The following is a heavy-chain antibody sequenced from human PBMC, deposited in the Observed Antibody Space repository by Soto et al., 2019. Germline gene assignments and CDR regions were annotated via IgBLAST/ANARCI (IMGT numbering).Heavy chain of an antibody. V-gene: IGHV3-30*18. CDR2: ISYDGSNK. CDR1: GFTFSSYG. J-gene: IGHJ4*02. Sequence: PGGSLRLSCAASGFTFSSYGMHWVRQAPGKGLEWVAVISYDGSNKYYADSVKGRFTISRDNSKNTLYLQMNSLRAEDTAVYYCPKHQYNWNSGFDYGGQGTLVTAPQ. D-gene: IGHD1-7*01. CDR3: PKHQYNWNSGFDY.